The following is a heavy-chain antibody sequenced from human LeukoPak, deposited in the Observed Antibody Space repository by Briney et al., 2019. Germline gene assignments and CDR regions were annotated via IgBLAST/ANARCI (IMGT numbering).Heavy chain of an antibody. J-gene: IGHJ4*02. CDR1: GGSISSNY. D-gene: IGHD3-10*01. CDR3: ARAIWYGSGTTAFDS. V-gene: IGHV4-4*07. CDR2: IYNGGST. Sequence: SETLSLTCTVSGGSISSNYWSWIRQPAGKGLEWIGRIYNGGSTNYNTNYNPSLSSRATMSVDTSKKQFSLKLNSVTAADTAVYFCARAIWYGSGTTAFDSWGQGTLVTVSS.